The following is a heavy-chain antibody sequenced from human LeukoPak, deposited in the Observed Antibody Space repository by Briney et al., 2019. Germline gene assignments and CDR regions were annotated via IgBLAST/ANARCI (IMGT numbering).Heavy chain of an antibody. V-gene: IGHV4-61*02. CDR1: GGSISSGNYY. CDR3: ARKTYCSGGRCYGENWFDP. CDR2: FYTSGSTNY. Sequence: MPSQTLSLTCTVSGGSISSGNYYWSWIRQPAGKGLEWIGRFYTSGSTNYNYNPSLKSRVTISVDTSKNQFSLKLSSVTAADTAVYYCARKTYCSGGRCYGENWFDPWGQGILVTVSS. D-gene: IGHD2-15*01. J-gene: IGHJ5*02.